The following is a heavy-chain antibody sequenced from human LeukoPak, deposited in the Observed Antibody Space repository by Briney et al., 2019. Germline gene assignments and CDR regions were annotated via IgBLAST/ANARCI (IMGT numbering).Heavy chain of an antibody. V-gene: IGHV1-46*01. CDR2: INPSGGST. CDR1: GYTFTSYY. D-gene: IGHD4-23*01. Sequence: ASVKVSCKASGYTFTSYYMHWVRQAPGQGLEWMGIINPSGGSTSYAQKFQGRVTMTRDMSTSTVYMELSSLRSEDTAVYYCARRGNRYYFDYWGQGTLVTVSS. J-gene: IGHJ4*02. CDR3: ARRGNRYYFDY.